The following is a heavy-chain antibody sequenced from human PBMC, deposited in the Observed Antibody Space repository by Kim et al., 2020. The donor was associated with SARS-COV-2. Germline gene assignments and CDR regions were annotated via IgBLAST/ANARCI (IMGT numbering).Heavy chain of an antibody. V-gene: IGHV3-9*01. Sequence: GGSLRLSCAASGFTFGDYAMHWVRQAPGKGLEWVSGISWNSDRIAYADSVKGRFTISRDNAKNSLYLQMNSLRGEDTALYYCAKDVPHIAAAGTFDYLGQGALVPVSS. CDR1: GFTFGDYA. D-gene: IGHD6-13*01. J-gene: IGHJ4*02. CDR2: ISWNSDRI. CDR3: AKDVPHIAAAGTFDY.